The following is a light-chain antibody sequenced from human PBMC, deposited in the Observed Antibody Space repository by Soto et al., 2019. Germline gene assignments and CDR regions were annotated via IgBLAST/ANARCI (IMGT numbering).Light chain of an antibody. V-gene: IGKV3-20*01. J-gene: IGKJ3*01. CDR2: GAS. Sequence: EIVLTQSPGTLSLSPGERATLSCRASQSVSSSYLAWYQQKPGQAPRLLIYGASSRATGIPDRFSGSGSGTDFTITISRLEPEDFAVYYCQQGTFGPGTKVDIK. CDR1: QSVSSSY. CDR3: QQGT.